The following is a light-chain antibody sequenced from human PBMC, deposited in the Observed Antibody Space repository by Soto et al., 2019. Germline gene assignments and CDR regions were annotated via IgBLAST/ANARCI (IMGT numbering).Light chain of an antibody. Sequence: DIQMTQSPSTLSASVGDRVIITCRASQSISTGLAWHQQKPGKATKILISKASSLESGVPSRLSGSGSGTEFTLTISSLQPYDFATYYCQQSKSFRAFGQGTNVYIK. V-gene: IGKV1-5*03. CDR3: QQSKSFRA. CDR1: QSISTG. CDR2: KAS. J-gene: IGKJ1*01.